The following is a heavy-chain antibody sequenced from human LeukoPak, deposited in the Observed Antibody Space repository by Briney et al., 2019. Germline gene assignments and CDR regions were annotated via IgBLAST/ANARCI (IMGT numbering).Heavy chain of an antibody. CDR3: ARDLRRGLVPAASKGAFDI. D-gene: IGHD2-2*01. CDR1: GFTFNKYT. V-gene: IGHV3-21*01. Sequence: GGSLRLSCAASGFTFNKYTMNWVRQAPGKGLEWVSSISTSSSYIYYADSVKGRFTISRDNAKNSLYLQMNSLRAEDTAVYYCARDLRRGLVPAASKGAFDIWGQGTMVTVSS. CDR2: ISTSSSYI. J-gene: IGHJ3*02.